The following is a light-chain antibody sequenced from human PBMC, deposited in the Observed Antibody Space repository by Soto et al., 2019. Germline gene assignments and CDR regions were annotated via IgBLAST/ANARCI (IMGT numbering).Light chain of an antibody. V-gene: IGKV1-39*01. CDR2: STS. Sequence: DIQVTQSPSSLSASVGDAVTITCRTSQTINNLLRWYQQRPGRAPRLLIYSTSTLRVGVPSRFSGSGSGTNFTLAITSLQPEYFAIYSCQQTSRDPYTFGQGTNLDLK. J-gene: IGKJ2*01. CDR3: QQTSRDPYT. CDR1: QTINNL.